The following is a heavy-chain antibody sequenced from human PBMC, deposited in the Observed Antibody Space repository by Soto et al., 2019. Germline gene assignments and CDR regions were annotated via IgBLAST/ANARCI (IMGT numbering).Heavy chain of an antibody. CDR2: INPKSGGT. V-gene: IGHV1-2*02. CDR3: ARDLAKGGGSAGFDY. Sequence: ASVKVSCKASGYTFTVYYMHWVRQAPGQGLEWMGWINPKSGGTMYPQKFQGRVTMTWDTSISTAYMALTRLRSDDTAVYYCARDLAKGGGSAGFDYWGQGTLVTVSS. D-gene: IGHD1-26*01. J-gene: IGHJ4*02. CDR1: GYTFTVYY.